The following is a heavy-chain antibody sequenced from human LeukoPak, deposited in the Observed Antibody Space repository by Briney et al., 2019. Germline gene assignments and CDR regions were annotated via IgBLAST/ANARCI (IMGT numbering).Heavy chain of an antibody. CDR3: ARGGTAKPWWFDP. Sequence: SQTLSLTCTVSGGSISSGSYYWSWIRQPAGKGLEWIERIYTSGSTNYNPSLKSRVTISVDTPKNQFSLKLSSVTAADTAVYYCARGGTAKPWWFDPWAREPWSPSPQ. CDR1: GGSISSGSYY. J-gene: IGHJ5*02. V-gene: IGHV4-61*02. CDR2: IYTSGST. D-gene: IGHD1-1*01.